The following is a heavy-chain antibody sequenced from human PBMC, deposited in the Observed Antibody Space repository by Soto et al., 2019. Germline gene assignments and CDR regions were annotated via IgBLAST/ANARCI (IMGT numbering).Heavy chain of an antibody. Sequence: GGSLRLSCTASGFTFSNYVLSWVRQAPGKGLEWVSGISGSGDSTYYVDSVKGRFTISRDNSKNTLYLQVNSLRAEDTAVYYCAKGFYCDSCGYRYYFNNWGQGTLVTVSS. CDR2: ISGSGDST. D-gene: IGHD3-22*01. CDR3: AKGFYCDSCGYRYYFNN. J-gene: IGHJ4*02. CDR1: GFTFSNYV. V-gene: IGHV3-23*01.